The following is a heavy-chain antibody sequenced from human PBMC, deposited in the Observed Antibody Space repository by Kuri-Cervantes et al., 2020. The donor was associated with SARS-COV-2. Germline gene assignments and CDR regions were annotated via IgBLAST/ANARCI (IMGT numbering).Heavy chain of an antibody. D-gene: IGHD3-10*01. Sequence: EGSLRLSCAASGFIFNAYDMNWVRQAPGKGLEWVSYISSGSRSKYYGDSVKGRFTISRDNAKQLLYLQMNSLRAEDTAVYYCVRGIVGPNYGYTGSYFDSWGQGTLVTVSS. CDR3: VRGIVGPNYGYTGSYFDS. CDR2: ISSGSRSK. CDR1: GFIFNAYD. J-gene: IGHJ4*02. V-gene: IGHV3-48*01.